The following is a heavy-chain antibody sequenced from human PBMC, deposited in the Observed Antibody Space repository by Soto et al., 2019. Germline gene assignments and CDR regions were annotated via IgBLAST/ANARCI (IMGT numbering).Heavy chain of an antibody. D-gene: IGHD2-15*01. Sequence: QVQLVQSGAEVKKPGASVKVSCKASGYTFTSYGISWVRQAPGQGLEWMGWISAYNGNTNYAQKLQGRVTMTTDTATSTAYMDLRSLRADDTAVYYCVVAAQPYGFDTRGQGTLVTGSS. V-gene: IGHV1-18*01. CDR3: VVAAQPYGFDT. CDR1: GYTFTSYG. CDR2: ISAYNGNT. J-gene: IGHJ5*02.